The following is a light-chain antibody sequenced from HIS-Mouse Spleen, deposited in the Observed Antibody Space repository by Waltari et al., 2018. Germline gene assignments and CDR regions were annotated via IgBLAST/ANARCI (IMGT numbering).Light chain of an antibody. Sequence: ICVAPAPSLASASTQDRRNNSCRVSSGISRYLAWYQQKPGKAPELLIYAASTLQRGVPSRFSGSGSGTDFTLTISCLEAEDVATYDCHQSSSFPLTLGGGTKVEIK. V-gene: IGKV1D-8*02. CDR2: AAS. J-gene: IGKJ4*02. CDR3: HQSSSFPLT. CDR1: SGISRY.